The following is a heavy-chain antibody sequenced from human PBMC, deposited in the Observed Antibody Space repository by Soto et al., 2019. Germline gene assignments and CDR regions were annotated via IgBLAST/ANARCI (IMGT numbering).Heavy chain of an antibody. CDR2: ISYDGSNK. D-gene: IGHD4-17*01. V-gene: IGHV3-30-3*01. Sequence: QVQLVESGGGVVQPGRSLRLSCAASGFTFSSYAMHWVRQAPGKGLEWVAVISYDGSNKYYADSVKGRFTISRDNSKNTLSLLMNSLRAEDTAVYYCASRWAYGDRDYWGQGTLVTVSS. CDR3: ASRWAYGDRDY. CDR1: GFTFSSYA. J-gene: IGHJ4*02.